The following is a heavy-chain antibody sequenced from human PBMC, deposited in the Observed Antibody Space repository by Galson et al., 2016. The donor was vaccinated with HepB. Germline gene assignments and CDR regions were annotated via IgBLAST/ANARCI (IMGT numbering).Heavy chain of an antibody. CDR2: IYYDGNT. Sequence: ETLSLTCAVYGGSFSGYYWSWIRQPPGKGLEWIGSIYYDGNTYYNPSLSSRLTISVDTSKSQFSLKLSSVTAADTAVYYCARTARSTYYFFGMDVWGQGTPVTVSS. CDR1: GGSFSGYY. V-gene: IGHV4-34*01. J-gene: IGHJ6*02. CDR3: ARTARSTYYFFGMDV. D-gene: IGHD2-21*02.